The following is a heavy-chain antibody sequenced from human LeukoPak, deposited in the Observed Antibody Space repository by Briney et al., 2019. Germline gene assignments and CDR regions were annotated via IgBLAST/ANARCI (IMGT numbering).Heavy chain of an antibody. Sequence: SETLSLTCAVSGGPLTSYYWSWIRQPPGKGLEWIGLIYYRGSTNYNPSLESRVTISVDTSKNRFSLKLSSVTAADTAVYYCARDRYSGYDGFGAFDIWGQGTMVTVSS. D-gene: IGHD5-12*01. CDR2: IYYRGST. J-gene: IGHJ3*02. CDR3: ARDRYSGYDGFGAFDI. V-gene: IGHV4-59*01. CDR1: GGPLTSYY.